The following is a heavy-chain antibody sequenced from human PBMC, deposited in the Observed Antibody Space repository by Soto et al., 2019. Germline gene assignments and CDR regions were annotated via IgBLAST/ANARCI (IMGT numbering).Heavy chain of an antibody. CDR3: AKKSTDSSGYSDY. CDR2: ISGSGGSL. J-gene: IGHJ4*02. CDR1: GFTFSSYS. V-gene: IGHV3-23*01. D-gene: IGHD2-2*01. Sequence: GGSLRLSCAASGFTFSSYSMNWVRQAPGKGLEWVSCISGSGGSLYYADSVKGRFTISRDNSKNTLNLQMDSLRAEDTAVYYCAKKSTDSSGYSDYWGQGTVVTVSS.